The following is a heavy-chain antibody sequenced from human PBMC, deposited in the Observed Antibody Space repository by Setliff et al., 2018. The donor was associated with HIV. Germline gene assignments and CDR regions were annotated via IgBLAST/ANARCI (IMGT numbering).Heavy chain of an antibody. CDR1: GGTFKNSA. CDR2: IIPKFGIA. D-gene: IGHD6-6*01. J-gene: IGHJ6*03. V-gene: IGHV1-69*13. CDR3: ARGIRGSSQGYYYYYMDV. Sequence: GASVKVSCKASGGTFKNSAISWVRQAPGQGLEWVGGIIPKFGIANYAQKFQGRVTITADESTSTAYMELSSLRSEDTAVYYCARGIRGSSQGYYYYYMDVWGKGTTVTVSS.